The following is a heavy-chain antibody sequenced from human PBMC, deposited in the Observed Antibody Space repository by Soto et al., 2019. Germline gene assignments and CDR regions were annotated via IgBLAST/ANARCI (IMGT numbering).Heavy chain of an antibody. CDR2: ISSSSSYI. V-gene: IGHV3-21*01. CDR3: AGDGDYGATFDY. J-gene: IGHJ4*02. Sequence: EVQLVESGGGLVKPGGSLRLSCAASGFTFSSYSMNWVRQAPGKGLEWVSSISSSSSYIYYADSVKGRFTISRDNAKNSLYLQMNSLRAEDTAVYYCAGDGDYGATFDYWGQGTLVTVSS. D-gene: IGHD4-17*01. CDR1: GFTFSSYS.